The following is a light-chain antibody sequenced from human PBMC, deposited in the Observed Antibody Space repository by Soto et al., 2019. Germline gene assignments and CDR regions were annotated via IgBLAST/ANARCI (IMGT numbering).Light chain of an antibody. CDR3: SSYTSSSTYV. J-gene: IGLJ1*01. CDR1: SSHVGGYNY. V-gene: IGLV2-14*01. Sequence: QSVLTQPASLSGSPGQSITISCPGTSSHVGGYNYVSWYQQHPGKAPKLMIYDVSNRPSGISNRFSGSKSGNTASLTISGLQAEDEADYYCSSYTSSSTYVFGTGTKVTVL. CDR2: DVS.